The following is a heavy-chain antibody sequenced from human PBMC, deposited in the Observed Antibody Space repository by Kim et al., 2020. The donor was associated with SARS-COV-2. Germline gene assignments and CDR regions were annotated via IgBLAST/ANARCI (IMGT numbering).Heavy chain of an antibody. J-gene: IGHJ6*02. V-gene: IGHV3-66*02. Sequence: GGSLRLSCAASGFTVSSNYMSWVRQAPGKGLEWVSVIYSGGSTYYADSVKGRFTISRDNSKNTLYLQMNSLRAEDTAVYYCARDIKARDSTYYYDSSGYYYYYYGMDVWGQGTTVTVSS. D-gene: IGHD3-22*01. CDR1: GFTVSSNY. CDR2: IYSGGST. CDR3: ARDIKARDSTYYYDSSGYYYYYYGMDV.